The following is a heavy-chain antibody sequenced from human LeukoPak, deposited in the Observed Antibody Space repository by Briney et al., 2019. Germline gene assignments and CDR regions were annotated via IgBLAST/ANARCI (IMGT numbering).Heavy chain of an antibody. Sequence: ASVKVSCKASGYTCTSYGISWVRQAPGQALEWMGWISAYNGNTNYAQKLQGRVTMTTDTSTSTAYMELRSLRSDDTAVYYCARARASLYYFDYWGQGTLVTVSS. D-gene: IGHD2-15*01. CDR3: ARARASLYYFDY. CDR1: GYTCTSYG. J-gene: IGHJ4*02. V-gene: IGHV1-18*01. CDR2: ISAYNGNT.